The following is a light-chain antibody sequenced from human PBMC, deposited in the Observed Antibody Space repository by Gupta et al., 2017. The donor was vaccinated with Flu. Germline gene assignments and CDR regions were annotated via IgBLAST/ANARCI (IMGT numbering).Light chain of an antibody. V-gene: IGKV3-20*01. CDR1: QTINSNC. CDR2: GVS. Sequence: DIVLTQSPGTVSLSPGEGVTLSCRASQTINSNCLAWYQQRPGQAPRLIIYGVSTSATGITDRFGGCGYGKDFTRTSNRRENEDFAVYCVHQGCSSRTFGQGTKVEVK. CDR3: HQGCSSRT. J-gene: IGKJ1*01.